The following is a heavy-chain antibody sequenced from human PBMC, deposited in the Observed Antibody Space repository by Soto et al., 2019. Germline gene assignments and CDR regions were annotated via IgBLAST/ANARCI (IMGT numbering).Heavy chain of an antibody. Sequence: ASVKVSCKASGYTFTSYAMHWVRQAPGQRLEWMGWINAGNGNRKYSQKFQGRVTITRDTSASTAYMELSSLRSEDTAVYYCARGFSGGDADWCDPWGQGTLVTASS. CDR2: INAGNGNR. V-gene: IGHV1-3*01. CDR1: GYTFTSYA. CDR3: ARGFSGGDADWCDP. D-gene: IGHD2-21*02. J-gene: IGHJ5*02.